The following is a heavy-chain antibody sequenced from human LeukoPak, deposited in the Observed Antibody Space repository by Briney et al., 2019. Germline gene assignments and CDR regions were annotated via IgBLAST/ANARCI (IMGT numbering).Heavy chain of an antibody. CDR2: ISKSGDTI. J-gene: IGHJ3*02. CDR3: ARDRRPYYDFWSGYADAFDI. CDR1: GFIFSDHY. Sequence: GGSLRLSCAASGFIFSDHYMYWIRQAPGKGLEWLSYISKSGDTIYYADSVKGRFTISRDNAKNTLYLQMNSLRAEDTAVYYCARDRRPYYDFWSGYADAFDIWGQGTMVTVSS. D-gene: IGHD3-3*01. V-gene: IGHV3-11*04.